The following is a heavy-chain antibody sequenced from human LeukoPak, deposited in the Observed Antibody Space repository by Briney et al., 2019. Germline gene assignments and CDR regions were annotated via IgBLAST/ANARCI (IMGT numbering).Heavy chain of an antibody. CDR3: ARGLGVGAQVLDL. D-gene: IGHD1-26*01. J-gene: IGHJ2*01. CDR2: ISRSSSHI. Sequence: PGGSLRLSCAASGFTFSNYTMNWVRQAPGKGLEWVSSISRSSSHIYYADSVKGRFTISRDNAKHSLYLQMNSLRAEDTAVYYCARGLGVGAQVLDLWGRGTLVTVFS. CDR1: GFTFSNYT. V-gene: IGHV3-21*01.